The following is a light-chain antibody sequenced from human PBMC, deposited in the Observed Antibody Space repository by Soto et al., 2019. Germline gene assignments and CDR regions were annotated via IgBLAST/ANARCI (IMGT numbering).Light chain of an antibody. CDR2: GAS. CDR1: QTISTY. J-gene: IGKJ2*01. CDR3: QQSYSSPLYT. Sequence: DIQMTQSPSSLSASVGDRVTITCRASQTISTYLNWYQQKPGKGPKLLIYGASSLQSGVTSRFSGSGSGTDFTLTISILQPEDFATYFCQQSYSSPLYTFGQGTKLEI. V-gene: IGKV1-39*01.